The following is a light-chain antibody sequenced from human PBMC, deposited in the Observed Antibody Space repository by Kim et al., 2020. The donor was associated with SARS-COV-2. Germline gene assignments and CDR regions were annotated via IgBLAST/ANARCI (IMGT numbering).Light chain of an antibody. CDR1: QNISTY. CDR3: QQYNSYPCT. V-gene: IGKV1-5*03. Sequence: ASVGDRVNITCRASQNISTYLAWYQQKPGKAPKLLIYNASTLESGVPSRFSGSGSGTEFTLTISSLQPDDFATYYCQQYNSYPCTFGQGTKVDIK. CDR2: NAS. J-gene: IGKJ1*01.